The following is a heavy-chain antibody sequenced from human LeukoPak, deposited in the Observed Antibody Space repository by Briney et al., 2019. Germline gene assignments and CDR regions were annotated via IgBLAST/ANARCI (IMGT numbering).Heavy chain of an antibody. Sequence: ASVKVSCKASGYTFTSYGISWVRQAPGQGLEWMGWISDYNGNTNYAQKLQGRVTMTTDTSTSTAYMELRSLRSDDTAVYYCARDHMTTVTTGYWGQGTLVTVSS. D-gene: IGHD4-17*01. V-gene: IGHV1-18*01. CDR3: ARDHMTTVTTGY. J-gene: IGHJ4*02. CDR2: ISDYNGNT. CDR1: GYTFTSYG.